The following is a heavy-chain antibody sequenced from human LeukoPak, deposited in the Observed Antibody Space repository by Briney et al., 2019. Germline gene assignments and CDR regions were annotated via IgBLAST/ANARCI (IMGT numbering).Heavy chain of an antibody. CDR1: GYTFTSYG. D-gene: IGHD2-2*02. CDR2: ISAYNGNT. V-gene: IGHV1-18*01. Sequence: GASVKVSCKASGYTFTSYGISWVRQAPGQGLEWMGWISAYNGNTNYAQKPQGRVTMTTDTSTSTAYMELRSLRSDDTAVYYCARSSAKDIVVVPAAILHYYGMDVWGQGTTVTVSS. CDR3: ARSSAKDIVVVPAAILHYYGMDV. J-gene: IGHJ6*02.